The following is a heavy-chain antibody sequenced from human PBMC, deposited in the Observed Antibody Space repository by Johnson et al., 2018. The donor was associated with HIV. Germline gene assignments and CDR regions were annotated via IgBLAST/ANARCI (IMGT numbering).Heavy chain of an antibody. CDR2: ISGSTI. CDR3: AKDCVGVWWSRAFDI. Sequence: EVQLVESGGGVVQPGRSLRLSCAASGFTFSSYAMHWVRQAPGKGLEWVSAISGSTIYYADSVKGRFTISRDNSKNTLYLQMNSLRAEDTAVYYCAKDCVGVWWSRAFDIWGQGTMVTVSS. CDR1: GFTFSSYA. J-gene: IGHJ3*02. V-gene: IGHV3-23*04. D-gene: IGHD2-21*01.